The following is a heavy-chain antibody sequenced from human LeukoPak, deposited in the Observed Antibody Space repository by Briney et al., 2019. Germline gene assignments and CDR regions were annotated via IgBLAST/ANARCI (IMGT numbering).Heavy chain of an antibody. Sequence: PGGSLRLSCAAPGFTFSSYSMNWVRQAPGKGLEWVSYISSSSSTIYYADSVKGRFTISRDNAKNSLYLQMNSLRDEDTAVYYCARGCSSTSCSGWFDPWGQGTLVTVSS. CDR1: GFTFSSYS. CDR2: ISSSSSTI. J-gene: IGHJ5*02. CDR3: ARGCSSTSCSGWFDP. V-gene: IGHV3-48*02. D-gene: IGHD2-2*01.